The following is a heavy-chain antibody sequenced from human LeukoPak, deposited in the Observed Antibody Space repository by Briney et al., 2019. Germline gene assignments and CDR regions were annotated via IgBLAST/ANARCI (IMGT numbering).Heavy chain of an antibody. Sequence: GGSLRLSCAASGFTFSDYYMSWIRQAPGKGLEWVSYICSRTGTIYYADSVKGRFTISRDNAKKSLYLQMNSLRAGDTAVYYCARGIEDYYYYMDVWGKGTTVTISS. CDR2: ICSRTGTI. V-gene: IGHV3-11*01. J-gene: IGHJ6*03. CDR1: GFTFSDYY. D-gene: IGHD3-16*01. CDR3: ARGIEDYYYYMDV.